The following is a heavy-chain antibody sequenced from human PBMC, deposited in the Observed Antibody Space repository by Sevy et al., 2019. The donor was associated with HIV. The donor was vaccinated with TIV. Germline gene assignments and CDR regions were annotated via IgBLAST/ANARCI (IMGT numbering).Heavy chain of an antibody. D-gene: IGHD5-18*01. V-gene: IGHV3-23*01. Sequence: GGCLRLSCAASGFTFSSYAMNWVRQAPGKGLEWVSAISGSGGSTYYADSVKGRFTISRDNSKNTLYLQMNSLRAEDTAVYYCAKAPKNSYGYYFDYWGQGTLVTVSS. J-gene: IGHJ4*02. CDR1: GFTFSSYA. CDR2: ISGSGGST. CDR3: AKAPKNSYGYYFDY.